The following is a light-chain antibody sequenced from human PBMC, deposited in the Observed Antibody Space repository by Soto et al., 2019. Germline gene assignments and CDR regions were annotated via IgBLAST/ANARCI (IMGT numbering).Light chain of an antibody. CDR3: QQRSNWPPGIT. CDR2: DAS. V-gene: IGKV3-11*01. CDR1: QSVSSY. Sequence: EIVLTQSPSTVSLSPEERAPLSCSAIQSVSSYLAWYQQKPGQAPRLLIYDASNRATGIPARFSGSGSGTDFTLTISSLEPEDFAVYYCQQRSNWPPGITFGGGTKVDIK. J-gene: IGKJ4*01.